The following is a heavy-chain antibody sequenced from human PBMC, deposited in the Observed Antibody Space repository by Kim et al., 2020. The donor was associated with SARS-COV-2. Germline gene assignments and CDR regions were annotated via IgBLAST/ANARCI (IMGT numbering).Heavy chain of an antibody. Sequence: SETLSLTCAVYGGSFSGYYWSWIRQPPGKGLEWIGEINHSGSTNYNPSLKSRVTISVDTSKNQFSLKLSSVTAADTAVYYCARGQQWRRGGWFDPWGQGTLVTVSS. CDR2: INHSGST. V-gene: IGHV4-34*01. J-gene: IGHJ5*02. CDR1: GGSFSGYY. D-gene: IGHD6-19*01. CDR3: ARGQQWRRGGWFDP.